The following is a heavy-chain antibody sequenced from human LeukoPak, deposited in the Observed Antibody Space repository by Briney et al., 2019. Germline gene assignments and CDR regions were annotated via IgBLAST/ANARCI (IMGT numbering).Heavy chain of an antibody. CDR2: ISGSGGST. CDR1: GFTFSSYA. J-gene: IGHJ3*02. CDR3: AFGWYGGRWLPFGAFDI. D-gene: IGHD5-24*01. V-gene: IGHV3-23*01. Sequence: PGGSLRLSCAASGFTFSSYAMSWVRQAPGKGLEWVSAISGSGGSTCYADSVKGRFTISRDNSKNTLYLQMNSLRAEDTAVYYCAFGWYGGRWLPFGAFDIWGQGTMVTVSS.